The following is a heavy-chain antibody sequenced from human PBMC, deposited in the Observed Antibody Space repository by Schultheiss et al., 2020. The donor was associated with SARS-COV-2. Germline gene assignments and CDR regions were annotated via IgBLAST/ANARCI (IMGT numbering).Heavy chain of an antibody. Sequence: GGSLRLSCKGSGYSFTSYWIGWVRQMPGKGLEWMGRIDPSDSYTNYSPSFQGHVTISADKSISTAYLQWSSLKASDTAMYYCARLLGYPAYTPSSYWGQGTLVTVSS. J-gene: IGHJ4*02. CDR1: GYSFTSYW. V-gene: IGHV5-10-1*01. D-gene: IGHD2-2*01. CDR2: IDPSDSYT. CDR3: ARLLGYPAYTPSSY.